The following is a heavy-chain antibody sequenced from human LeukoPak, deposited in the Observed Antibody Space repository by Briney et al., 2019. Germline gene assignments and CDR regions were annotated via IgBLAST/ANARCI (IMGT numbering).Heavy chain of an antibody. CDR3: AASSGYYYSPLDY. CDR2: IYYSGST. Sequence: SETLSLTCTVSGGSISSSSYYWGWIRQPPGKGLEWIRSIYYSGSTYYNPSLKSRVTISVDTSKNQFSLKLSSVTAADTAVYYCAASSGYYYSPLDYWGQGTLVTVS. V-gene: IGHV4-39*01. J-gene: IGHJ4*02. D-gene: IGHD3-22*01. CDR1: GGSISSSSYY.